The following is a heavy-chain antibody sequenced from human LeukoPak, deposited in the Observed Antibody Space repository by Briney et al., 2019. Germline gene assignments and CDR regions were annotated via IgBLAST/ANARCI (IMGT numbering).Heavy chain of an antibody. CDR2: MSHDGSNE. CDR3: ARDFDIMTGYSVFDY. D-gene: IGHD3-9*01. V-gene: IGHV3-30*04. Sequence: GGSLRLSCAASGFTFSDYVIYWVRQAPGKGLEWVAVMSHDGSNEGYADSVKGRFTISRDNSKKTLYLQMNSLRPDDTAMYYCARDFDIMTGYSVFDYWGQGTLVTVSS. J-gene: IGHJ4*02. CDR1: GFTFSDYV.